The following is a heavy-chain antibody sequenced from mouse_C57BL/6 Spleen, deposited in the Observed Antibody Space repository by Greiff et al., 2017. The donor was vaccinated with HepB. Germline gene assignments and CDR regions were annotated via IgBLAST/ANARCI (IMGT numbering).Heavy chain of an antibody. CDR1: GFTFSSYG. V-gene: IGHV5-6*01. Sequence: EVQGVESGGDLVKPGGSLKLSCAASGFTFSSYGMSWVRQTPDKRLEWVATISSGGSYTYYPDSLKGRFTISRDNAKNTLYLQKSRLKSEDTAMYYCARKGCVARAWFAYWGQGTLVTVSA. J-gene: IGHJ3*01. CDR2: ISSGGSYT. CDR3: ARKGCVARAWFAY.